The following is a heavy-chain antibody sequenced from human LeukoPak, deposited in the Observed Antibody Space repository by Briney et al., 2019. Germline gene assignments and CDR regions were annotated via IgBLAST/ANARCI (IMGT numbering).Heavy chain of an antibody. J-gene: IGHJ4*02. V-gene: IGHV3-30*04. CDR3: ARDYDSSGYERNDFDY. CDR2: ISYDGSNK. Sequence: GGSLRLSCAASGFTFSSYAMHWVRQAPGKGLEWVAVISYDGSNKYYADSVKGRFTISRDNSKNTLYLQMNSLRAEDTAVYYCARDYDSSGYERNDFDYWGQGTLVTVSS. D-gene: IGHD3-22*01. CDR1: GFTFSSYA.